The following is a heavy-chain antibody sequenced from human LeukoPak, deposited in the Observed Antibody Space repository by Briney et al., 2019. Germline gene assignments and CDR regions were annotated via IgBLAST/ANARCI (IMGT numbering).Heavy chain of an antibody. CDR3: ATVTVASPFDY. Sequence: PGGSLRLSCAASRFSFSRYEMHWVRQAPGKGLEWVAVISPDGSTKNYADSVKGRFTISRDNSKNMLYLQMNTLRGEDTAVYYCATVTVASPFDYWGQGTLVTVSS. J-gene: IGHJ4*02. CDR1: RFSFSRYE. D-gene: IGHD6-19*01. V-gene: IGHV3-30-3*01. CDR2: ISPDGSTK.